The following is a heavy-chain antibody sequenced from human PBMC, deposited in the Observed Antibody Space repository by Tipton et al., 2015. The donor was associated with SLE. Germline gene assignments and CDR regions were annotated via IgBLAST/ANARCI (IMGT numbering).Heavy chain of an antibody. V-gene: IGHV3-30*02. CDR1: GFTFSSYG. D-gene: IGHD6-13*01. CDR3: AKDRSDASIWFY. J-gene: IGHJ4*02. CDR2: IRYDGSNK. Sequence: SLRLSCAASGFTFSSYGMHWVRQAPGKGLEWVAFIRYDGSNKYYADSVKGRFTISRDSSKNTLYLQMNRLRAEDTAVYYCAKDRSDASIWFYWGQGTLVTVSS.